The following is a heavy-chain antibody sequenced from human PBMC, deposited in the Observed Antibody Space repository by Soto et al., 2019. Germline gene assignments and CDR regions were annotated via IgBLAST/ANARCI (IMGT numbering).Heavy chain of an antibody. V-gene: IGHV3-30*18. J-gene: IGHJ4*02. CDR3: AKAQKGGYCSSTSCDPFDY. CDR2: ISYDGSNK. CDR1: GFTFSSYG. D-gene: IGHD2-2*01. Sequence: GGSLRLSCAASGFTFSSYGMHWVRQAPGKGLEWVAVISYDGSNKYYADSVKGRFTISRDNSKNTLYLQMNSLRAEDTAVYYCAKAQKGGYCSSTSCDPFDYWGQGTPVTFSS.